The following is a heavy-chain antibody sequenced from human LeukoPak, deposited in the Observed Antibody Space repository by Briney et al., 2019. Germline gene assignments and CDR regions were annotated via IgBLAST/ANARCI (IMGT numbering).Heavy chain of an antibody. CDR1: GGSMSPHH. Sequence: SETLSLTCTVSGGSMSPHHWGWIRQPPGKGLEWTGYIYYSGSTNYNPSLNSRVTISVDTSKNQFSLRLSSVTAADTAIYYCARAVSGRFDYWGQGTLVTVSS. J-gene: IGHJ4*02. CDR2: IYYSGST. V-gene: IGHV4-59*08. CDR3: ARAVSGRFDY. D-gene: IGHD6-19*01.